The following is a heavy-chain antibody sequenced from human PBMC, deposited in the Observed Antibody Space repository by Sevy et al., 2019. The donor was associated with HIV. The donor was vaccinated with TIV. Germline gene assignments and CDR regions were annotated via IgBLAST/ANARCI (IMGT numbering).Heavy chain of an antibody. CDR1: GGTFSTSP. CDR3: ARTDYYDSSGYFYFDY. CDR2: IIPLFGTT. V-gene: IGHV1-69*13. J-gene: IGHJ4*02. Sequence: ASVKVSCKASGGTFSTSPINWVRQAPGQGLEWMGGIIPLFGTTKYAQKFQGRVRIIADESTSTAFLEMNNLRSEDTDVYYCARTDYYDSSGYFYFDYWGQGTLVTVSS. D-gene: IGHD3-22*01.